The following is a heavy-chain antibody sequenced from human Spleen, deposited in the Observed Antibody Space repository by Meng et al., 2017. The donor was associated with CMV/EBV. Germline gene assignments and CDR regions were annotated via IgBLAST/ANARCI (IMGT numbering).Heavy chain of an antibody. V-gene: IGHV3-21*04. J-gene: IGHJ6*02. CDR1: GFTFDDYG. CDR2: ISSTSTYI. CDR3: VRDWRMV. Sequence: GESLKISCAASGFTFDDYGMSWVRQAPGKGLEWVSFISSTSTYIYYADSVEGRFTISRDNAKNSLHLQMDSLRAEDTAVYYCVRDWRMVWGQGTTVNVSS.